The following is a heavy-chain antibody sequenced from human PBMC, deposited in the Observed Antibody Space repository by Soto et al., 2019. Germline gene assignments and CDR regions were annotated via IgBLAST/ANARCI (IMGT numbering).Heavy chain of an antibody. V-gene: IGHV3-74*01. D-gene: IGHD2-2*01. CDR2: INVDGSST. CDR1: GFTFSRYW. CDR3: GREICTSGACTPDV. J-gene: IGHJ6*02. Sequence: GGSLRLSCAASGFTFSRYWMHWVRQAPGKGLEWVSRINVDGSSTRYADSVMGRFTISRDNADNTVYLQMNSLRAEDTAVYYCGREICTSGACTPDVWGQGTTVTVSS.